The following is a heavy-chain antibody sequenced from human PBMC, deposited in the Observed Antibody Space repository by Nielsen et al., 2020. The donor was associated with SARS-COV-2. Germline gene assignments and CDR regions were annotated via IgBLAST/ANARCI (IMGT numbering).Heavy chain of an antibody. J-gene: IGHJ4*02. Sequence: GESLKISCAASGFTFSSYAMHWVRQAPGQGLEWMGRINPNSGGTNYAQKFQGRVTMTRDTSISTAYMELSRLRSDDTAVYYCARDPLRGYSYGVDYWGQGTLVTVSS. D-gene: IGHD5-18*01. CDR2: INPNSGGT. CDR3: ARDPLRGYSYGVDY. V-gene: IGHV1-2*06. CDR1: GFTFSSYA.